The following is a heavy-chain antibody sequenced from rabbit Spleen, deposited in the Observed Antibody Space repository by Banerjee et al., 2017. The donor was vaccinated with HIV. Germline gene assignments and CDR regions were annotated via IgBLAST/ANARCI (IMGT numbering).Heavy chain of an antibody. Sequence: QEQVVESGGGLVQPGGSLKLSCKASGFDLSGYGVTWVRQAPGKGLEWIGYIDPLFGSTYYASWVNGRFTISSHNAQNTLYLQLNSLTAADTATYFCARDAGTSFSTYGMDRWGQGTLVTVS. CDR3: ARDAGTSFSTYGMDR. J-gene: IGHJ6*01. CDR2: IDPLFGST. V-gene: IGHV1S47*01. CDR1: GFDLSGYG. D-gene: IGHD8-1*01.